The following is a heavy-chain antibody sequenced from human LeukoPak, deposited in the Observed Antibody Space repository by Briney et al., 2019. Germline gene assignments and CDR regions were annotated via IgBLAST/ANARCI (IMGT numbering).Heavy chain of an antibody. CDR1: GYTFTGYY. D-gene: IGHD3-10*01. CDR2: INPNSGGT. J-gene: IGHJ4*02. V-gene: IGHV1-2*02. Sequence: ASVKVSCKASGYTFTGYYMHWVRQAPGQGLEWMGWINPNSGGTNYAQKFQGRVTMTRDTSISTAYMELSRLRSDDTAVYYCARDATRGSYYVDYWGQGTLVTVSS. CDR3: ARDATRGSYYVDY.